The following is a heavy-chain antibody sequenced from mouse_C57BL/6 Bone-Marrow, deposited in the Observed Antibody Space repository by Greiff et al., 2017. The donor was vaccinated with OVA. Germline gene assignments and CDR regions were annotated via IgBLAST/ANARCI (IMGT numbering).Heavy chain of an antibody. V-gene: IGHV1-22*01. D-gene: IGHD1-1*01. CDR3: ARGRDSSYPFDY. CDR1: GYTFTDYN. J-gene: IGHJ2*01. CDR2: INPNNGGT. Sequence: VQLKESGPELVKPGASVKMSCKASGYTFTDYNMHWVKQSHGKSLEWIGYINPNNGGTSYNQKFKGKATLTVNKSSSTAYMELRSLTSEDSAVYYCARGRDSSYPFDYWGQGTTLTVSS.